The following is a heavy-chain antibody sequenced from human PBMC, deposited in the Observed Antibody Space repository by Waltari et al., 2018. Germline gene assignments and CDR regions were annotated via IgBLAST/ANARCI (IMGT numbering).Heavy chain of an antibody. V-gene: IGHV3-7*04. CDR3: ARVSKGIHFDY. CDR2: IKEDGTEE. Sequence: EVQLVESGGGLVQPGGSLRLSCTASGFTFVNYWMSWVRQAPGKGRRWGAYIKEDGTEESYLDSLKGRVTISRDDAKNSLHLQMNSLRVEDTAIYYCARVSKGIHFDYWGQGTLVTVSS. J-gene: IGHJ4*02. CDR1: GFTFVNYW.